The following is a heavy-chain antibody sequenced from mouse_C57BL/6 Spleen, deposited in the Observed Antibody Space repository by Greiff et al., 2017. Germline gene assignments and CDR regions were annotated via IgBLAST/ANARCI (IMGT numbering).Heavy chain of an antibody. D-gene: IGHD2-4*01. CDR3: ARHESDYESSYWYFDV. J-gene: IGHJ1*03. CDR1: GYTFTEYT. V-gene: IGHV1-62-2*01. Sequence: QVQLQQSGAELVKPGASVKLSCKASGYTFTEYTIHWVKQRSGQGLEWIGWIYPGSGSIKYTEKLKDKATLTADKSSSTVYMELSRLTSEDSAVYFCARHESDYESSYWYFDVWGTGTTVTVSS. CDR2: IYPGSGSI.